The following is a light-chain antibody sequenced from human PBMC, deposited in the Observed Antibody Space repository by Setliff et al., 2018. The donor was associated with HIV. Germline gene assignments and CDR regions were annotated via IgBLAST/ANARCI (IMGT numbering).Light chain of an antibody. CDR3: ASYANSDVLI. Sequence: QSALTQPASVSGSPGQSITVSCTGTSSDIGAFDFVSWYRQHPGKAPELMIYDVTNRPSGVSHRFSGSKSGNTAALTISGLQAEDEADYYCASYANSDVLIFGSGTRAPS. J-gene: IGLJ1*01. CDR2: DVT. V-gene: IGLV2-14*03. CDR1: SSDIGAFDF.